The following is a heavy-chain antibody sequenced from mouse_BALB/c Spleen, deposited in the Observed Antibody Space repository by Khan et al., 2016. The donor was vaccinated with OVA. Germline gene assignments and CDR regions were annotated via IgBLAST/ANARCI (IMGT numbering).Heavy chain of an antibody. J-gene: IGHJ1*01. Sequence: EVQLLETGPGLVKPSQTVSLTCTVTGISITSGNYRWSWIRQFPGNKLEWIGNIYYSGTVTYNPSLTSRTTITRDTSKNQFFLEMNSLTAEDTATYYCARDYGSLYWFFDVWGAGTTVTVSS. V-gene: IGHV3-5*02. CDR1: GISITSGNYR. CDR3: ARDYGSLYWFFDV. CDR2: IYYSGTV. D-gene: IGHD1-1*01.